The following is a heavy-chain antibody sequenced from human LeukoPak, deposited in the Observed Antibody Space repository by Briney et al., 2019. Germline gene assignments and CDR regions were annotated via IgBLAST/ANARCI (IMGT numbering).Heavy chain of an antibody. CDR1: GFTFSNYA. Sequence: PGGSLRLSCAASGFTFSNYAMHWVRQAPGKGLEWVAAISYDGSNKFYADSVKGRFTISRDNSKNTLHLQMNSLRAEDTAVYYCARSLATSYYYMDVWGKGTTVTVSS. J-gene: IGHJ6*03. CDR3: ARSLATSYYYMDV. CDR2: ISYDGSNK. V-gene: IGHV3-30*04. D-gene: IGHD5-12*01.